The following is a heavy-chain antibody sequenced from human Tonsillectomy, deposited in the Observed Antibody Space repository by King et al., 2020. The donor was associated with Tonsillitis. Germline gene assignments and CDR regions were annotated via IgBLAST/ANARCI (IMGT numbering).Heavy chain of an antibody. CDR3: VKDQVTA. D-gene: IGHD4-23*01. V-gene: IGHV3-74*01. J-gene: IGHJ3*01. CDR1: GFSFSSYW. CDR2: INPNGRDT. Sequence: VQLVESGGDLVQPGGSLRISCVASGFSFSSYWMHWVRQSPGKGLVWVSRINPNGRDTTYADSVNGRFTGSRDNAKNKLNLQMNGLTVEDTAVYYCVKDQVTAWGQGTMVTVSS.